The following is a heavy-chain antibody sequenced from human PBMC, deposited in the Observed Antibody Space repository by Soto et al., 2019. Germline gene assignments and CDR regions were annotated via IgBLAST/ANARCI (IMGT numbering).Heavy chain of an antibody. CDR1: GCMLSRDA. D-gene: IGHD3-10*01. CDR3: AKTVGGSGRHLYDY. Sequence: GEAFRLSCGGSGCMLSRDAKGWVRQFPGKGLEWVSSISASGGSTYHADSVKGRFTISRDNSKNTLYLQMNSLRAEDTAVYYYAKTVGGSGRHLYDYWGQGT. J-gene: IGHJ4*02. V-gene: IGHV3-23*01. CDR2: ISASGGST.